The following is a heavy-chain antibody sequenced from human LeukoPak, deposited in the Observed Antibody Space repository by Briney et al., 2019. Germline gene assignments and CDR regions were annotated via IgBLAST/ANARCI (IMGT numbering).Heavy chain of an antibody. CDR1: GFTFSNYG. D-gene: IGHD6-6*01. CDR3: AAYSSSSIADY. Sequence: GRPLRLSCAASGFTFSNYGMHWVRQAPGRGLEWVAVIWYDGSNKYYADSVKGRFTISRDNSKNTLYLQMNSLSAEETAVYYCAAYSSSSIADYWGQGTLVTVSS. V-gene: IGHV3-33*01. CDR2: IWYDGSNK. J-gene: IGHJ4*02.